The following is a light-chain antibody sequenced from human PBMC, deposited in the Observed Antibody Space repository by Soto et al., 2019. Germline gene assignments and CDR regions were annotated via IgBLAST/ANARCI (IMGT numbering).Light chain of an antibody. CDR3: SSYAGSNNFRV. Sequence: QSVLTQPPSASGSPGQSVTISCTGTSSDVGDYKYVSWYQQQPGKAPKLILYEVSERPSGVPDRFSGSKSGNTASLTVSGLQAEDEAEYYCSSYAGSNNFRVFGGGTKVTVL. J-gene: IGLJ2*01. CDR1: SSDVGDYKY. CDR2: EVS. V-gene: IGLV2-8*01.